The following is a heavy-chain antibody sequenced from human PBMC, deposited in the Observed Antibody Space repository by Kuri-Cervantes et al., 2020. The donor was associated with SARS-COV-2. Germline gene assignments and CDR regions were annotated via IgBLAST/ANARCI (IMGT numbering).Heavy chain of an antibody. D-gene: IGHD3-10*01. CDR3: AMYFYGSGNYHDTLDK. J-gene: IGHJ4*02. Sequence: ASVKVSCKSSGLTFVNYAMHWVRQAPGQRLEWMGWINAGNGDTKISQKFQGRVTITRDIFADTAYKDLSSLRSEDTAVYYCAMYFYGSGNYHDTLDKWGQGTLVTVSS. CDR2: INAGNGDT. CDR1: GLTFVNYA. V-gene: IGHV1-3*01.